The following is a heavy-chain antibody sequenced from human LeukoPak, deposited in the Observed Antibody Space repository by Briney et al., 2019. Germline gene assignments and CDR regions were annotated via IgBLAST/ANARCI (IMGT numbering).Heavy chain of an antibody. V-gene: IGHV1-69*06. Sequence: SVRLSCKASGGTFSSYAISWVRQAPGQGLEWMGVIISICGTANYAHTVQGRVTITEDKSTSTAYMELSSLRSEATAVYYCARAGAHDAFDIWGQGTMVTVSS. D-gene: IGHD3-10*01. CDR2: IISICGTA. CDR3: ARAGAHDAFDI. J-gene: IGHJ3*02. CDR1: GGTFSSYA.